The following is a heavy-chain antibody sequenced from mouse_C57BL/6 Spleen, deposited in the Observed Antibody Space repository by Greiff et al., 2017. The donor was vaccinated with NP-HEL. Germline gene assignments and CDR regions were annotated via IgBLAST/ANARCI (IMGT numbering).Heavy chain of an antibody. CDR3: ARRRYYFDY. V-gene: IGHV14-2*01. J-gene: IGHJ2*01. Sequence: VQLKESGAELVKPGASVKLSCTASGFNIKDYYMHWVKQRTEQGLEWIGRIDPEDGETKYAPKCQGKATITADTSSNTAYLQLSSRTSEDTAVYYCARRRYYFDYWGQGTTLTVSS. CDR1: GFNIKDYY. CDR2: IDPEDGET.